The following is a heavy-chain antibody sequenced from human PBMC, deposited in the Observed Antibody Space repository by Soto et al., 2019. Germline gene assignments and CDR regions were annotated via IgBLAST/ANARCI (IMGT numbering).Heavy chain of an antibody. CDR2: IYTSGST. D-gene: IGHD6-6*01. Sequence: XETRSLTCTVSGCSISSYCWSWIRQPAGKGLEWIGRIYTSGSTNYNPSLKSRVTMSVDTSKNQFSLKLSSVTAADTAVYYCARDGGSSSFYSEWGQGPLVTVSS. J-gene: IGHJ4*02. V-gene: IGHV4-4*07. CDR3: ARDGGSSSFYSE. CDR1: GCSISSYC.